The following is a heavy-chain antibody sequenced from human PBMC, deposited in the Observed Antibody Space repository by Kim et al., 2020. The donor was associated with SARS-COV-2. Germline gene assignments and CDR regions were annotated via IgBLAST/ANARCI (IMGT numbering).Heavy chain of an antibody. Sequence: GGSLRLSCAASGFIFTSYNINWVRQAPGKGLQWVSGVSASGDTTNYADSVRGRFTISRDISENTLYLQMNSLTAEDTAIYYCARGLSSGPYWGPGTLVT. V-gene: IGHV3-23*01. CDR2: VSASGDTT. D-gene: IGHD3-10*01. CDR3: ARGLSSGPY. CDR1: GFIFTSYN. J-gene: IGHJ4*02.